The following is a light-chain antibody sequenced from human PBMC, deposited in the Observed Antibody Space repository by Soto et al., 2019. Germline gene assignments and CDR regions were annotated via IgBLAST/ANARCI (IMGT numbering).Light chain of an antibody. CDR3: QQNHSSPCT. CDR2: AAT. Sequence: DIQVTQSPTSLSASIGDTATITCGASQTMSSYLNWYQQKPGKAPKLLIYAATNLQSGVPVRFSGRGAGTDFTLTISSLQSEDFAIYYCQQNHSSPCTFGQGTKLEIK. V-gene: IGKV1-39*01. J-gene: IGKJ5*01. CDR1: QTMSSY.